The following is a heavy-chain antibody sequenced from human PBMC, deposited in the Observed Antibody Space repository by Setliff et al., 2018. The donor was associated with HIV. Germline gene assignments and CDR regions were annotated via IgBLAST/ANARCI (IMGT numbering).Heavy chain of an antibody. J-gene: IGHJ6*02. D-gene: IGHD2-2*01. CDR1: GGSISSDNW. V-gene: IGHV4-4*02. Sequence: PSETLSLTCAVSGGSISSDNWWTWVRQPPGKGLEWIGEIYHSEYTNYNASLKSRVSMSVDKSKNQFSLKLTSVTAADTAVYYCARGHCSGTNCYGVDYYGMDVWDQGTTVTVSS. CDR2: IYHSEYT. CDR3: ARGHCSGTNCYGVDYYGMDV.